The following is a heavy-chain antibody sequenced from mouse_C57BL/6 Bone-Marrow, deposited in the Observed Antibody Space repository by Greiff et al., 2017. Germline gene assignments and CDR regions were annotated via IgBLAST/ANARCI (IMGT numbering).Heavy chain of an antibody. V-gene: IGHV1-9*01. CDR1: GYTFTGYW. CDR3: ARSPYYYGTPYYAMDY. J-gene: IGHJ4*01. CDR2: ILPGSGST. D-gene: IGHD1-1*01. Sequence: QVQLQQSGAELMKPGASVKLSCKATGYTFTGYWIEWVKQRPGHGLEWIGEILPGSGSTNYNEKFKGKATFTADTSSNTAYMQLSSLTTEDSAIYYFARSPYYYGTPYYAMDYWGQGTSVTVSS.